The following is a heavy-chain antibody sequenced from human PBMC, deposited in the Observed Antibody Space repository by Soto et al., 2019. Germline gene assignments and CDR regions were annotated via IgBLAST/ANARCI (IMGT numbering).Heavy chain of an antibody. Sequence: GASVKVSCKASGYTFTSYGISWVRQAPGQGLEWMGWISAYNGNTNYEQKLQGRVTMTTDTSTSTAYMELRSLRSDDTAVYYCARDWTAGYCSGGSCLWFDPWGQGTLVTVSS. CDR3: ARDWTAGYCSGGSCLWFDP. CDR1: GYTFTSYG. CDR2: ISAYNGNT. D-gene: IGHD2-15*01. J-gene: IGHJ5*02. V-gene: IGHV1-18*01.